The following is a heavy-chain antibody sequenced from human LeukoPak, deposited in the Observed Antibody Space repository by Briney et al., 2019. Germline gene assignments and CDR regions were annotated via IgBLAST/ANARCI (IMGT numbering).Heavy chain of an antibody. J-gene: IGHJ4*02. CDR2: INHSGST. V-gene: IGHV4-34*01. CDR3: ARGRPGSTGDYVNVRPHFDH. Sequence: SETLSLTCAVYGGSFSGYYWSWIRQPPGKGLEWIGEINHSGSTNYNPSLKSRVTISVDTSKNQFSLKLSSVTAADTAVYYCARGRPGSTGDYVNVRPHFDHWGQGTLVTVSS. CDR1: GGSFSGYY. D-gene: IGHD4-17*01.